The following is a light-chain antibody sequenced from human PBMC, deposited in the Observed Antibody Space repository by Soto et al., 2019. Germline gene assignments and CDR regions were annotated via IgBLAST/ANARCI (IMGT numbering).Light chain of an antibody. CDR2: GAS. V-gene: IGKV3-20*01. CDR3: HQYYSSPTT. Sequence: SPGTLSFSPVERAPLSCRSSQTVRSGFLAWYQQKVGQAPRLLIYGASTRATGIPDRFSGSGSGTDFTLTIDRLEPEDFAVYYCHQYYSSPTTFSGGTKVDIK. J-gene: IGKJ4*01. CDR1: QTVRSGF.